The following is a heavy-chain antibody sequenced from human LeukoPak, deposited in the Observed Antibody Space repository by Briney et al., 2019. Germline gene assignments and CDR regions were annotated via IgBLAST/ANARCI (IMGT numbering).Heavy chain of an antibody. CDR3: AKQPFFGERYYFDY. Sequence: GGSLRLSCAASGFTFSSYGMHWVRQAPGKGLEWVAFIRYDGGNKYYADSVKGRFTISRDNSKNTLYLQMNSLRAEDTAVYYCAKQPFFGERYYFDYWGQGTLVTVSS. J-gene: IGHJ4*02. V-gene: IGHV3-30*02. CDR1: GFTFSSYG. CDR2: IRYDGGNK. D-gene: IGHD3-10*01.